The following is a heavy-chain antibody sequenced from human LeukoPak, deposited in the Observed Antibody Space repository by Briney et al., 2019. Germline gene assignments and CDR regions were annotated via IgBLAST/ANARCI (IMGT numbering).Heavy chain of an antibody. Sequence: PSETLSLTCTVSGGSVSNYYWSWIRQSPGKGLEWIGYIYYTETSYNPSLKSRVTISADTSKNQFSLKLYSVTAADTAVYYCARAVVVVVAATLAGYYYYYYMDVWGKGTTVTVSS. D-gene: IGHD2-15*01. J-gene: IGHJ6*03. V-gene: IGHV4-59*02. CDR3: ARAVVVVVAATLAGYYYYYYMDV. CDR1: GGSVSNYY. CDR2: IYYTET.